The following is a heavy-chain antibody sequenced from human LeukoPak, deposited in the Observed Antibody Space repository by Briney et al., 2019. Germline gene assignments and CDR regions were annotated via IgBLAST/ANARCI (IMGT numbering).Heavy chain of an antibody. D-gene: IGHD2-15*01. V-gene: IGHV4-61*02. CDR1: GSSISSNSYY. J-gene: IGHJ4*02. Sequence: PSETLSLTCTVSGSSISSNSYYWSWIRQPAGKGLEWIGRIYTSGSTDYNPSLKSRVTISKDTSKNEFSLKLSSVTAADTAVYYCARDSPPAYCSGGSCYFDYWGQGTLVTVSS. CDR3: ARDSPPAYCSGGSCYFDY. CDR2: IYTSGST.